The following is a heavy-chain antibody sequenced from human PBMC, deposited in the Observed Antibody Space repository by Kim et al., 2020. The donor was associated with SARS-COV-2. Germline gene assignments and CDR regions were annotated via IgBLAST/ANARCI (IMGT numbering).Heavy chain of an antibody. Sequence: KGRFTSSRDKSTTPLYLQMNSLRAEDTAVYYCARDGGSGENEGVDYWGQGTLVTVSS. V-gene: IGHV3-30*07. J-gene: IGHJ4*02. CDR3: ARDGGSGENEGVDY. D-gene: IGHD6-19*01.